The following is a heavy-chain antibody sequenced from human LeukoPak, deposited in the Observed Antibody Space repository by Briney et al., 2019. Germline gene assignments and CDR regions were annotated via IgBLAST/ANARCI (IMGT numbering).Heavy chain of an antibody. D-gene: IGHD6-13*01. V-gene: IGHV4-34*01. CDR1: GGSFSGYY. CDR2: INHSGST. Sequence: PSETLSLTCAVYGGSFSGYYWSWIRKPPGKGLEWIGEINHSGSTNYNPSLKSRVTISVDTSKNQFSLKLSSVTAADTAVYYCASAGYSSSWYIGGPYNWFDPWGQGTLVTVSS. J-gene: IGHJ5*02. CDR3: ASAGYSSSWYIGGPYNWFDP.